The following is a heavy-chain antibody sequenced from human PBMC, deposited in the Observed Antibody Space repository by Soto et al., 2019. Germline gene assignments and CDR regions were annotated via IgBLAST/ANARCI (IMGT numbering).Heavy chain of an antibody. CDR1: VYTFTNND. V-gene: IGHV1-8*01. CDR2: MNPNTDAT. CDR3: ARDPDVLRSFDWSKYNWFDP. D-gene: IGHD3-9*01. Sequence: GASVKVSCKASVYTFTNNDINWVRQAPGQVLEWIGWMNPNTDATNSAEKFDGRVSFTRDTSASTAYMELSSLTSDDTAVYYCARDPDVLRSFDWSKYNWFDPWGQGTLVTVSS. J-gene: IGHJ5*02.